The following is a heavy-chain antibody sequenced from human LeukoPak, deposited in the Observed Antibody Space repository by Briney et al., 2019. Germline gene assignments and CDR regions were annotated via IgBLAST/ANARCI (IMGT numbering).Heavy chain of an antibody. D-gene: IGHD6-13*01. V-gene: IGHV4-4*02. CDR2: IYHSGST. CDR1: GGSISSSNW. CDR3: ARDLPYSSSWYGKDAFDI. J-gene: IGHJ3*02. Sequence: SGTLSLTCAVSGGSISSSNWWSWVRQPPGKGLEWIGEIYHSGSTNYNPSLKSRVTISVDKSKNQFSLKLSSVTAADTAVYYCARDLPYSSSWYGKDAFDIWGQGTMVTVSS.